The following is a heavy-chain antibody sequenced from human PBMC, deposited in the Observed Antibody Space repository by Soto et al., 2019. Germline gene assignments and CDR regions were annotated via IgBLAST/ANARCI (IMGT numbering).Heavy chain of an antibody. CDR1: GYTFTGYY. CDR3: AREVWVNYYDSSGYYYEGAFDI. V-gene: IGHV1-2*02. CDR2: INPNSGGT. J-gene: IGHJ3*02. D-gene: IGHD3-22*01. Sequence: ASVKVSCKASGYTFTGYYMHWVRQAPGQGLEWMGWINPNSGGTNYAQKFQGRVTMTRDTSISTAYMELSRLRSDDTAVYYCAREVWVNYYDSSGYYYEGAFDIWGQETMVTVS.